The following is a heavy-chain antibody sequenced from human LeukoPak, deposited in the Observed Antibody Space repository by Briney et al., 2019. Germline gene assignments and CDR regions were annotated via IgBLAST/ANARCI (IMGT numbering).Heavy chain of an antibody. J-gene: IGHJ4*02. Sequence: ASVKVSCKASGYTFTSYAMHWVRQAPGQRLEWMGWINAGNGNTKYSQEFQGRVTITRDTSTSTAYMELRSLRSDDTAVYYCARGLTMVRGVFFDYWGQGTLVTVSS. V-gene: IGHV1-3*01. CDR2: INAGNGNT. CDR3: ARGLTMVRGVFFDY. D-gene: IGHD3-10*01. CDR1: GYTFTSYA.